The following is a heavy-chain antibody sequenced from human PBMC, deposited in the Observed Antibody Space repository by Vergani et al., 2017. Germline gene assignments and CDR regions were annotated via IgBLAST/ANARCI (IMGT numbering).Heavy chain of an antibody. V-gene: IGHV4-34*01. CDR1: GGSFTSYH. CDR3: ARVNTETNGHLYYYYYMDV. D-gene: IGHD4-11*01. Sequence: QVQLQQWGGGLLKPSETLSLTCVVNGGSFTSYHWTWIRQSPGEGLEWVGDIDHTGRPDYNPSLKSRLTMSLDKSRNQFSLTLYSVTATDTAIYFCARVNTETNGHLYYYYYMDVWGQGTAVTVS. J-gene: IGHJ6*03. CDR2: IDHTGRP.